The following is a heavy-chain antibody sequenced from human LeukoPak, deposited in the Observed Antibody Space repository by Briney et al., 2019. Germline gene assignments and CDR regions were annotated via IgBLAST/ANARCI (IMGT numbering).Heavy chain of an antibody. J-gene: IGHJ6*03. CDR1: GSTFNTYW. D-gene: IGHD5-12*01. CDR2: IYPGDSET. Sequence: GASLKISCKASGSTFNTYWIGWVRQMPGKGLEWMGIIYPGDSETTYSPSFQGQVTISADKSISTAYLQWSSLKASDTAVYYCARDIAHYYMDVWGKGTTVTVSS. CDR3: ARDIAHYYMDV. V-gene: IGHV5-51*01.